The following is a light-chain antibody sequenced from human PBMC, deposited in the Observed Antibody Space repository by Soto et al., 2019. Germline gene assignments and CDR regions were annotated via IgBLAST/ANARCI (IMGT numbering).Light chain of an antibody. CDR1: QSVSSN. CDR2: GAS. Sequence: EIVLTHSPGTLSLSPVEISTLSCRASQSVSSNLAWYQQKPGQAPRLLIYGASSRATGIPDRFSGSGSGTDFTLTISRLEPEDFAVYYCQQYGSSPLFGPGTKVDI. V-gene: IGKV3-20*01. CDR3: QQYGSSPL. J-gene: IGKJ3*01.